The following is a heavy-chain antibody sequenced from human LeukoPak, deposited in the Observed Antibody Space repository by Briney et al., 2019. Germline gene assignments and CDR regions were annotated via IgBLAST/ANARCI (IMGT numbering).Heavy chain of an antibody. J-gene: IGHJ4*02. V-gene: IGHV3-21*04. D-gene: IGHD4-17*01. CDR1: GFTFSSYS. Sequence: PGGSLRLSCAASGFTFSSYSMNWVRQAPGKGLEWVSSISSSSSYIYYADSVKGRFTISRDNAKNSLYLQMNSLRADDTAVYYCARGLGTVTTDGFDYWGQGTLVTVSS. CDR2: ISSSSSYI. CDR3: ARGLGTVTTDGFDY.